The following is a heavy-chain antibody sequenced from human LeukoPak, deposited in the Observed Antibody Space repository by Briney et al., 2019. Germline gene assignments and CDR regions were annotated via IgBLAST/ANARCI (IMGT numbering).Heavy chain of an antibody. CDR2: MNPYSGDR. CDR1: GYTFTSYH. CDR3: ARTTSLTASGYDY. V-gene: IGHV1-8*03. J-gene: IGHJ4*02. Sequence: ASVKVSCKTSGYTFTSYHINWVRQATGQGPEWMGWMNPYSGDRGYAQSFQGRVSITSDASIGTAYMELSSLRSDDTAVYFCARTTSLTASGYDYWGQGTLVTVSS. D-gene: IGHD4-17*01.